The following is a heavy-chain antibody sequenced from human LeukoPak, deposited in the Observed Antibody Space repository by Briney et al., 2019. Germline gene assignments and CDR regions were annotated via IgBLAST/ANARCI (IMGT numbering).Heavy chain of an antibody. Sequence: PGGSLRLSCAASGFTFEDYALHWVRQAPGKGLEWVSGISWNSGSIGYADSVKGRFTISRDNAKNSLYLQMNSLRAEDTALYYCAREGTMIVSDYWGQGTLVTVSS. CDR1: GFTFEDYA. J-gene: IGHJ4*02. D-gene: IGHD3-22*01. CDR3: AREGTMIVSDY. CDR2: ISWNSGSI. V-gene: IGHV3-9*01.